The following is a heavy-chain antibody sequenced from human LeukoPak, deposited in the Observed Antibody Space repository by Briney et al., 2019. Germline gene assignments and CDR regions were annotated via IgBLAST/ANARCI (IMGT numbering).Heavy chain of an antibody. CDR1: GYTFTGYY. V-gene: IGHV1-2*02. CDR3: ARDGLRDILTGYYPYNWFDP. CDR2: INPNSGGT. Sequence: ASVKVSCKASGYTFTGYYMYWVRQAPGQGLEWMGWINPNSGGTNYAQKFQGRVTMTRDTSISTAYMELNRLRSDDMAVYYCARDGLRDILTGYYPYNWFDPWGQGTLVTVSS. J-gene: IGHJ5*02. D-gene: IGHD3-9*01.